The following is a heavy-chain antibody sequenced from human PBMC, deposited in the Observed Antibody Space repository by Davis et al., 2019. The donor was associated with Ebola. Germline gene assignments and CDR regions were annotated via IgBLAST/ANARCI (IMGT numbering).Heavy chain of an antibody. J-gene: IGHJ5*02. CDR3: AGGFLGSPIWFDP. Sequence: GSLRLSCTVSGGSISSSSYYWGWIRQPPGKGLEWIGEINHSGSTNYNPSLKSRVTISVDTSKNQFSLKLSSVTAADTAVYYCAGGFLGSPIWFDPWGQGTLVTVSS. CDR2: INHSGST. V-gene: IGHV4-39*07. D-gene: IGHD3-3*01. CDR1: GGSISSSSYY.